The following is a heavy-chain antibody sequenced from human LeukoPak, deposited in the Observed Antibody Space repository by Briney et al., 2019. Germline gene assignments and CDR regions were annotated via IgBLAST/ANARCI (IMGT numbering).Heavy chain of an antibody. Sequence: SETLSLTCTVSGGSISSDYWSWIRQPAGKGLEWIGRISSSGSTNCNPSLKSRVTISVDTSKNQFSLKLSSVTAADTAVYYCARHKAPSSFDYWGQGTLVTVSS. CDR1: GGSISSDY. V-gene: IGHV4-4*07. J-gene: IGHJ4*02. D-gene: IGHD6-6*01. CDR3: ARHKAPSSFDY. CDR2: ISSSGST.